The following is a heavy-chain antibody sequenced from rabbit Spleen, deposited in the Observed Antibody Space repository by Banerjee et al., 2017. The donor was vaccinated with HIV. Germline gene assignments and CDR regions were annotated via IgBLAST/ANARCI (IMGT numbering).Heavy chain of an antibody. J-gene: IGHJ4*01. CDR2: INTATAKA. Sequence: QEQLVESGGGLVQPEGSLTLTCKASGFSFSDRDVMCWVRQAPGKGLEWIACINTATAKAVYANWAKGRFTISTTSSTTVTLQMTTLTAADTATYFCAREDVYGYPFPTKLWGPGTLVTVS. CDR1: GFSFSDRDV. D-gene: IGHD6-1*01. V-gene: IGHV1S45*01. CDR3: AREDVYGYPFPTKL.